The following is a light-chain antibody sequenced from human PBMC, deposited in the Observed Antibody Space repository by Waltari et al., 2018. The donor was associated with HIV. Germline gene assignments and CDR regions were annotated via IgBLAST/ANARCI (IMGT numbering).Light chain of an antibody. Sequence: QPVLTQSSSASASLESSVKLTCTLSSGHSSYIIAWPQQQPGKAPRYLMKVEGSGSFNKGSGVPDRFSGSSSGADRYLTISNLQSEDEADYYCETWDSDIRVFGGGTKLTVL. V-gene: IGLV4-60*03. J-gene: IGLJ2*01. CDR2: VEGSGSF. CDR1: SGHSSYI. CDR3: ETWDSDIRV.